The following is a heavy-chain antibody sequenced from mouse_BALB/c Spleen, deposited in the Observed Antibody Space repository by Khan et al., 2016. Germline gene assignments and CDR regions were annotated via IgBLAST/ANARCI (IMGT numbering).Heavy chain of an antibody. CDR2: INTETGEP. V-gene: IGHV9-2-1*01. CDR1: GYTVTDYS. D-gene: IGHD1-1*02. J-gene: IGHJ1*01. CDR3: ARYGAYWYFDD. Sequence: QIQLVQSGPELKKPGETVKISCKASGYTVTDYSMNWVKQAPGKGLKRMGWINTETGEPTYADDFKGRFAFSLETSASTAYLQINNRKNEDAATYFCARYGAYWYFDDWCAGTTVSVAT.